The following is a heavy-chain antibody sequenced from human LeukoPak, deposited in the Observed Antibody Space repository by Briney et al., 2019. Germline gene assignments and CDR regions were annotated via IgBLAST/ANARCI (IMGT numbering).Heavy chain of an antibody. CDR1: GGSISSYY. Sequence: PSETLSLTCTVSGGSISSYYWSWIRQPPGKGLEWIGEINHSGSTNYNPSLKSRVTISVDTSKNQFSLKLSSVTAADTAVYYCARGGVYWFDPWGQGTLVTVSS. J-gene: IGHJ5*02. V-gene: IGHV4-34*01. CDR2: INHSGST. D-gene: IGHD3-10*01. CDR3: ARGGVYWFDP.